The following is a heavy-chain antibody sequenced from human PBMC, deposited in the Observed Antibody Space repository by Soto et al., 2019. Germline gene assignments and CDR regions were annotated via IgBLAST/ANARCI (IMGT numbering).Heavy chain of an antibody. V-gene: IGHV3-30*04. J-gene: IGHJ4*02. CDR2: ITRDGYNK. D-gene: IGHD6-6*01. CDR1: GFIFKNYA. CDR3: TKSSGGSSSVGMDY. Sequence: QVQLVASGGGVVQPGRSLRLSCAGSGFIFKNYALNWVRQAPGKGLEWVASITRDGYNKYYADSVKGRFTISRDNSRDTLSLQMTALRTEDSSIYYCTKSSGGSSSVGMDYWGQGTRVTVSS.